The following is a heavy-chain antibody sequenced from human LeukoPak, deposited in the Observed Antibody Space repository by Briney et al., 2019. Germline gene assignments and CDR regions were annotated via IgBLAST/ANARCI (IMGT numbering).Heavy chain of an antibody. CDR2: ISGSGGFT. CDR3: AKGYCSSTSCYFHYYGMDV. J-gene: IGHJ6*02. Sequence: GGSLRLSCAASGFTFSSYAMSWVRQAPGKGLEWVSAISGSGGFTYYADSVKGRFTISRDNSKDTLYLQMNSLRAEDTAVYYCAKGYCSSTSCYFHYYGMDVWGQGTTVTVSS. CDR1: GFTFSSYA. D-gene: IGHD2-2*01. V-gene: IGHV3-23*01.